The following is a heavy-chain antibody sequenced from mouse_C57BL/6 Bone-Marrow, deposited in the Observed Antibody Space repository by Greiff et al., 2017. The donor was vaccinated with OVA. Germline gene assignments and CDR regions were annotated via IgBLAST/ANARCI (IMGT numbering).Heavy chain of an antibody. CDR1: GFTFSSYT. CDR3: ARHGSKDY. CDR2: ISGGGGNT. Sequence: DVMLVESGGGLVKPGGSLKLYCAASGFTFSSYTMSWVRQTPEKRLEWVATISGGGGNTYYPDSVKGRFTISRDNAKNTLYLQMSSLRSEDTALYYCARHGSKDYWGQGTTLTVSS. J-gene: IGHJ2*01. D-gene: IGHD1-1*01. V-gene: IGHV5-9*01.